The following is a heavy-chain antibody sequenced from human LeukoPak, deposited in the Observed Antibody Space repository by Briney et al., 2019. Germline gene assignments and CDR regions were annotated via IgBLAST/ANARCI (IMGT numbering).Heavy chain of an antibody. Sequence: SQTLSLTCTVSGGSISSGDYYWSWLRQPPGTGLEWIGYIYYSGSTYYNPSLKSRVTISVDTSKNQFSLKLSSVTAADTAVYYCARYAVAGTSDSDYWGQGTLVTVSS. CDR1: GGSISSGDYY. CDR3: ARYAVAGTSDSDY. D-gene: IGHD6-19*01. V-gene: IGHV4-30-4*01. J-gene: IGHJ4*02. CDR2: IYYSGST.